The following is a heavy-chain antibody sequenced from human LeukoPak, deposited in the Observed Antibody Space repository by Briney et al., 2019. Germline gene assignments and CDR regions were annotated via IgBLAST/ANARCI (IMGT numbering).Heavy chain of an antibody. CDR3: VRERGVAHSLYWFVP. V-gene: IGHV3-74*01. CDR1: GFTFSSYW. CDR2: INSNGSST. J-gene: IGHJ5*02. D-gene: IGHD2-15*01. Sequence: GGSLRLSCSASGFTFSSYWMHWVRQAPGKGLVWVSRINSNGSSTNYADSVEGRFTISRDNAKNTLYLQMNSLRAEDTAVYYCVRERGVAHSLYWFVPWGQGTLVTVSS.